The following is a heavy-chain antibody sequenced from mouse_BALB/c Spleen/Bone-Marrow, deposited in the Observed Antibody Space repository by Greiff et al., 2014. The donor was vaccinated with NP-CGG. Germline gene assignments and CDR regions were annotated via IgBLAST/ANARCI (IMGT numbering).Heavy chain of an antibody. CDR1: GYTFTSCW. J-gene: IGHJ4*01. CDR3: ARTYGDSTYFYGMDY. Sequence: QVQLQQSGAELVKPGTSVKLSCKTSGYTFTSCWMHWVKQRPGQGLEWIGEINPSNGRTNYNEKFKNKATLTVDKSSSTAYMQLSSLTSEDSAVYFCARTYGDSTYFYGMDYWGQGTSVTVSS. CDR2: INPSNGRT. D-gene: IGHD2-13*01. V-gene: IGHV1S81*02.